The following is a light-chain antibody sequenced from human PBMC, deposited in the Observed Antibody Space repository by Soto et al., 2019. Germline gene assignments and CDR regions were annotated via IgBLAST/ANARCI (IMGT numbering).Light chain of an antibody. CDR1: XXXXXAGYD. CDR3: QSYDSSLSGPVV. V-gene: IGLV1-40*01. J-gene: IGLJ2*01. CDR2: GNS. Sequence: QSVLTQPPSVSGXXXXRXXXXXXGXXXXXXAGYDVHWYQPLPGTAPKLLIYGNSNRPSGVPDRFSGSKSGTSASLAITGLQAEDEADYYCQSYDSSLSGPVVFGGGTKLTVL.